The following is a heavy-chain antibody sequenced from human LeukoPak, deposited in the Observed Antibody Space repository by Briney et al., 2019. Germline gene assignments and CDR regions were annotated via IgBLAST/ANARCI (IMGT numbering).Heavy chain of an antibody. CDR3: ARTSASGTYYHVY. Sequence: ASVKVSCKASGYTFTGYYMHWVRQAPGQGLEGVGWINPNSGCTNYAQKFQGRVIMTRDTCITTAYMELSRLRSDDTAVYYCARTSASGTYYHVYWGQGTLVTVSS. J-gene: IGHJ4*02. CDR1: GYTFTGYY. D-gene: IGHD3-10*01. V-gene: IGHV1-2*02. CDR2: INPNSGCT.